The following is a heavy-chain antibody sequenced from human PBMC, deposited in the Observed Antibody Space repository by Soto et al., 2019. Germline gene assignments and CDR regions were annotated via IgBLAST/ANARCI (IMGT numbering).Heavy chain of an antibody. CDR1: GDTFNSYV. V-gene: IGHV1-69*01. CDR3: TRSYGYTFGGSLDN. CDR2: IITAFGTT. D-gene: IGHD5-18*01. Sequence: QVQLVQSGPEVKKPGSSVKVSCKASGDTFNSYVITWVRQAPGQGLEWLGGIITAFGTTSYAQNFQDRLTITGDEAATTDHMELSSLASDDTAMYYCTRSYGYTFGGSLDNWGQGTLVTVSS. J-gene: IGHJ4*02.